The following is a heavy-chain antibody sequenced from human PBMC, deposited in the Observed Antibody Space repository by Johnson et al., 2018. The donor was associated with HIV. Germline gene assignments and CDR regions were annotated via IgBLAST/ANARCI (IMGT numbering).Heavy chain of an antibody. CDR1: RFTFEDYA. CDR3: ARDTTSGLDGSSWDGAFDI. V-gene: IGHV3-9*01. J-gene: IGHJ3*02. CDR2: INWNSGTV. Sequence: VQLVESGGGLVQPGGSLRLSCAASRFTFEDYAMHWVRQAPGKGLEWVSGINWNSGTVAYADSVQGRFTISSDNAKNTLYLQMNSLRADDTAVYYCARDTTSGLDGSSWDGAFDIWGQGTMVTVSS. D-gene: IGHD6-13*01.